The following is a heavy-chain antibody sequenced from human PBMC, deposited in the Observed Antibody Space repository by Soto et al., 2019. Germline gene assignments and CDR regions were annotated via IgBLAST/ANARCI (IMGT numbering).Heavy chain of an antibody. D-gene: IGHD3-22*01. CDR1: GFTFSDHY. CDR3: GREKGYYDSSGYASFFALDI. CDR2: TRSKANSYTT. Sequence: GGSLRLSCAASGFTFSDHYMDWVRQAPGKGREWVGRTRSKANSYTTEYAASVRGRFTISRDASQNSLYLHMNSLKTEDTAVYYCGREKGYYDSSGYASFFALDIWGQGTKVTVSS. J-gene: IGHJ3*02. V-gene: IGHV3-72*01.